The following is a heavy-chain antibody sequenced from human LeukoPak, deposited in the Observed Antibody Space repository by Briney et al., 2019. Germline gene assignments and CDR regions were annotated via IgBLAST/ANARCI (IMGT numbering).Heavy chain of an antibody. D-gene: IGHD3-22*01. V-gene: IGHV4-39*07. CDR1: GGSISSSSYY. CDR3: ARDPSGYFNY. Sequence: SETLSLTCTVSGGSISSSSYYWGWIRQPPGKGLEWIGSIYYSGSTYYNPSLKSRVTISVDTSKNQFSLRLSSVTAADTAVYYCARDPSGYFNYWGQGTLATVSS. J-gene: IGHJ4*02. CDR2: IYYSGST.